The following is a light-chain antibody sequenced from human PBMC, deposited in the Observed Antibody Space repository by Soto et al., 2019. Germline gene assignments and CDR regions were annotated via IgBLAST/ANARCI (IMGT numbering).Light chain of an antibody. J-gene: IGLJ1*01. CDR1: SSDVGGYNY. CDR2: EVS. V-gene: IGLV2-14*01. CDR3: SSYTSSSPPSV. Sequence: QSVLTQPASVSGSPGQSITISCTGTSSDVGGYNYVSWYQQHPGKAPNLMIYEVSNRPSGVSNRCSDSKSGNTASLTVSGLQAEDEADYYTSSYTSSSPPSVFGTGTKVTVL.